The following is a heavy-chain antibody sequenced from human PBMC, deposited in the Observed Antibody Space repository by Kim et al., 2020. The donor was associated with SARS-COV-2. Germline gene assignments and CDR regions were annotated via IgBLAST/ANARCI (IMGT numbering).Heavy chain of an antibody. D-gene: IGHD5-12*01. CDR1: GLSFSDSY. CDR2: ISTRGESI. CDR3: SRSGNGYNAFGI. J-gene: IGHJ4*02. V-gene: IGHV3-11*01. Sequence: GGSLRLSCAASGLSFSDSYMNWVRQAPGKGLEWLSFISTRGESIFYADSVEGRFTISRDNANNSLYLQMNYLRDEDTAVYYCSRSGNGYNAFGIWGQG.